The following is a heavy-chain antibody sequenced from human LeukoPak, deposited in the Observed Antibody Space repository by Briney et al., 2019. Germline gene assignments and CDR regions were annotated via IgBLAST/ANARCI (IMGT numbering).Heavy chain of an antibody. Sequence: PGGSLRLSCAASGFTFSHFGMHWVRQAPGKGLEWVAFIHYDGSNIYYADSVKGRFTISRDNSKNTLYLQMNSLRAEDTAVYYCAKGGRETTVAPGDYYYGMDVWGQGTTVTVSS. CDR3: AKGGRETTVAPGDYYYGMDV. V-gene: IGHV3-30*02. D-gene: IGHD4-23*01. J-gene: IGHJ6*02. CDR1: GFTFSHFG. CDR2: IHYDGSNI.